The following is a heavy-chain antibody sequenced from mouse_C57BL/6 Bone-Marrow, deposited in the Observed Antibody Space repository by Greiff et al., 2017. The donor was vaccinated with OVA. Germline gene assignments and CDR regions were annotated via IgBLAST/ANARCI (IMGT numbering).Heavy chain of an antibody. CDR1: GFTFSDFY. CDR2: SRNKANDYTT. Sequence: EVKLMESGGGLVQSGRSLRLSCATSGFTFSDFYMEWVRQAPGKGLEWIAASRNKANDYTTEYSASVKGRFIVSRDTSQSILYLQMNALRAEDTAIYYCARDAEPYYAMDYWGQGTSVTVSS. J-gene: IGHJ4*01. CDR3: ARDAEPYYAMDY. V-gene: IGHV7-1*01.